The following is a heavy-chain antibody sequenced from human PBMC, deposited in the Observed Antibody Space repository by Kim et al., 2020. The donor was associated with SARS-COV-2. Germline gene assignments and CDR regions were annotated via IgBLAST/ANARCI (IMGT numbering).Heavy chain of an antibody. CDR1: GGSISSYY. Sequence: SETLSLTCSVSGGSISSYYWSWIRQPPGKGLEWIGYIYYSGSTNYNPSLKSRVTISVDTSKNQFSLKLSSVTAADTAVYYCARAKGGSYFSHDYFDYWGQGTLVTVSS. CDR2: IYYSGST. J-gene: IGHJ4*02. CDR3: ARAKGGSYFSHDYFDY. V-gene: IGHV4-59*01. D-gene: IGHD1-26*01.